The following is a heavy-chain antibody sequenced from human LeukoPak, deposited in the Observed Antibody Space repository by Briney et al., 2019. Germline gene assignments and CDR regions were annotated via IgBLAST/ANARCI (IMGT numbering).Heavy chain of an antibody. D-gene: IGHD3-22*01. CDR1: GYTFTSYD. J-gene: IGHJ4*02. CDR2: MNPNSGNT. CDR3: ARDGGSSGYYAIEFDY. V-gene: IGHV1-8*01. Sequence: ASVKVSCKASGYTFTSYDINWVRQATGQGLEWMGWMNPNSGNTGYAQKFQGRVTMTRNTSISTAYMELSSLRSEDTAVYYCARDGGSSGYYAIEFDYWGQGTLVTVSS.